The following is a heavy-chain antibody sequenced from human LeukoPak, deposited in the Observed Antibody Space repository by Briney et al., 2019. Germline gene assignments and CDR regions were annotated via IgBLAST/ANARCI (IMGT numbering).Heavy chain of an antibody. D-gene: IGHD2-21*01. CDR3: ASPAGDFTE. Sequence: GGPLRLSCAASGFTFSSYAMHWVRQAPGKGLEWVAVISYDGSNKYYADSVKGRFTISRDNSKNTLYLQMNSLRAEDTAVYYCASPAGDFTEWGQGTLVTVSS. J-gene: IGHJ4*02. CDR1: GFTFSSYA. CDR2: ISYDGSNK. V-gene: IGHV3-30*01.